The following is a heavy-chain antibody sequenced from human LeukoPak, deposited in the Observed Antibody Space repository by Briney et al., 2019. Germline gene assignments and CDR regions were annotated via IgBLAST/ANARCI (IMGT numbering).Heavy chain of an antibody. J-gene: IGHJ5*02. CDR1: GGSISSYY. CDR3: VRRSVDGSGYNWFDP. V-gene: IGHV4-59*08. CDR2: IYYSGST. Sequence: PSETLSLTCTVSGGSISSYYWSWIRQPPGKGLEWIGYIYYSGSTNYNPSLKSRVTISVDTSKNQFSLKLSSVTAADTAVYYCVRRSVDGSGYNWFDPWGQGTLVTVSS. D-gene: IGHD3-22*01.